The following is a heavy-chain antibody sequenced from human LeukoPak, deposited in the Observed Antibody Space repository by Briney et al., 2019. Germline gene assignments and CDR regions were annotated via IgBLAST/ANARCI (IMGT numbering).Heavy chain of an antibody. D-gene: IGHD2-2*02. J-gene: IGHJ5*02. CDR1: GYSFPNYW. Sequence: GESLKISCKGSGYSFPNYWIGWVRQMPGKGLEWMGIIYPGDSHTRYSPSFQDQVTISVDKSISTAYLQWSSLKASDTAMYYCARGPYAYTSSATLGSYNWFDPWGQGSLVTASS. CDR3: ARGPYAYTSSATLGSYNWFDP. CDR2: IYPGDSHT. V-gene: IGHV5-51*01.